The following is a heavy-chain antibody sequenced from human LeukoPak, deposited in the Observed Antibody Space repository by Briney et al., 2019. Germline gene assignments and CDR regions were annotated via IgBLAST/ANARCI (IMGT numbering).Heavy chain of an antibody. CDR3: ARQLYDYSSGWHRWFDP. Sequence: SETLSLTCTVSGGAVSSGSYYWSWLRQPPGKGLEWIGYISYSRTTKYNPSLESRVTTSVDTSKNQLSMNLRFVTAADTAVYYCARQLYDYSSGWHRWFDPWGQGTQVTVSS. D-gene: IGHD6-19*01. J-gene: IGHJ5*02. CDR1: GGAVSSGSYY. V-gene: IGHV4-61*01. CDR2: ISYSRTT.